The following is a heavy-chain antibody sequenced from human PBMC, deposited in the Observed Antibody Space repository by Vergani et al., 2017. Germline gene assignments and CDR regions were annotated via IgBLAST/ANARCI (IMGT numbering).Heavy chain of an antibody. D-gene: IGHD2-2*02. Sequence: EVQLLQSGGGVIQPGGSVRLSCAASGFTFSACPMTWVRQAPGKGLEWVSAISARYPSTYYADSVKGRFTISRDNSKNMLYLQMNSLRAEDTAVYYCARDTSPQYQPLLYLTFDYWGQGTLVTVSS. V-gene: IGHV3-23*01. CDR3: ARDTSPQYQPLLYLTFDY. CDR2: ISARYPST. CDR1: GFTFSACP. J-gene: IGHJ4*02.